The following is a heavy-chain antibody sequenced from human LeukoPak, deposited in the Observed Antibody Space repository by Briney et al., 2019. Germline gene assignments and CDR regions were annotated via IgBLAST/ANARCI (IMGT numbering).Heavy chain of an antibody. J-gene: IGHJ5*02. CDR2: ISSGGSTR. V-gene: IGHV3-48*01. Sequence: PGGSLRLSCAASGFTFSTYNMNWVRQAPGKGLEWVSYISSGGSTRYHADSVKGRFAISRDDSKSTLYLQMNSLRPEDTAIYYCSKGLGVGYCSGGSSYNDWLDPWGQGTLVTVSS. CDR1: GFTFSTYN. D-gene: IGHD2-15*01. CDR3: SKGLGVGYCSGGSSYNDWLDP.